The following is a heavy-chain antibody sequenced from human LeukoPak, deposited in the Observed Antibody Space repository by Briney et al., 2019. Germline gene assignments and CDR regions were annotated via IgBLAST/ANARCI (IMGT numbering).Heavy chain of an antibody. CDR2: IDPSDSYT. J-gene: IGHJ4*02. V-gene: IGHV5-10-1*01. CDR1: GYSFSSYW. Sequence: GESLKISCKGSGYSFSSYWIAWVRQMPGKGLEWMGRIDPSDSYTNYSPSFQGHVTLSVDKSISTAYLQWSSLKASDTAMYYCARQGLGRNIDYWGQGTLVTVSS. D-gene: IGHD6-19*01. CDR3: ARQGLGRNIDY.